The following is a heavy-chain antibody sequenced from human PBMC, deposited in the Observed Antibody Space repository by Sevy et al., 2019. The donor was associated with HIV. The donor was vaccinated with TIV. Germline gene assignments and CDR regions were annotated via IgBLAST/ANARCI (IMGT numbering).Heavy chain of an antibody. D-gene: IGHD2-15*01. J-gene: IGHJ5*02. Sequence: GGSLRLSCAASGFTFSSHGMHWVRRAPGKGLEWVGLISFDGSKRYYPASVKGRFTISRDNSKNTLYLQMNGLRAEDTAVYYCAKGEGYCSGGSCNPGVSWGQGTLVTVSS. CDR2: ISFDGSKR. CDR1: GFTFSSHG. CDR3: AKGEGYCSGGSCNPGVS. V-gene: IGHV3-30*18.